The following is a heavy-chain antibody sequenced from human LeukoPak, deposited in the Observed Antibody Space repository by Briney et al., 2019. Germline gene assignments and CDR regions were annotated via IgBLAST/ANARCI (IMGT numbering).Heavy chain of an antibody. CDR2: ISYDGSNK. CDR1: GFTFSSYA. Sequence: GGSLRLSCAASGFTFSSYAMHWVRQAPGKGLEWVAVISYDGSNKYYADSVKGRFTISRDNSKNTLYLHMNSLRAEDTAVYYCARGWGHCSGGSCYFDYWGQGTLVTVSS. J-gene: IGHJ4*02. V-gene: IGHV3-30-3*01. CDR3: ARGWGHCSGGSCYFDY. D-gene: IGHD2-15*01.